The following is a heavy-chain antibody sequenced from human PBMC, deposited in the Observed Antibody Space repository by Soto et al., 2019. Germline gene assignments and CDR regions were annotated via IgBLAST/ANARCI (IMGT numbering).Heavy chain of an antibody. CDR3: ARGSSRWDY. CDR1: GGSIISFY. CDR2: IYSGGRN. D-gene: IGHD6-13*01. V-gene: IGHV4-4*07. J-gene: IGHJ4*02. Sequence: SETLSLTCTVSGGSIISFYCIWIRQPAGKGLEWIGRIYSGGRNNYNPSLKSRVTMSVDTSKNQFSLRLSSVTAADTAMYYCARGSSRWDYWGQGTLVTVSS.